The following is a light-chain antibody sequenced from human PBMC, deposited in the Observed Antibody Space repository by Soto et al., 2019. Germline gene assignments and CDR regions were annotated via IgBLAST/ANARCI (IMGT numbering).Light chain of an antibody. CDR1: QTLVFSDGNIY. Sequence: EVMMTQSPLSLSVTLGQPASISCRSSQTLVFSDGNIYVSWFQQRPGQSPRRLMYKVSNRDSGVPDRFSGSGSGTDFTLKITRVEAEDVGVYYCMQGTGWPWTFGQGTKVEI. J-gene: IGKJ1*01. V-gene: IGKV2-30*01. CDR2: KVS. CDR3: MQGTGWPWT.